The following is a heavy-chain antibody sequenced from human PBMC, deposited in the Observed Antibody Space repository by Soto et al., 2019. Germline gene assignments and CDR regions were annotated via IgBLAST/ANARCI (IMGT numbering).Heavy chain of an antibody. CDR1: EFTFSNFG. Sequence: GGSLRLSCATSEFTFSNFGMHWVRQAPGKGLEWVAAISADGSDKYFSGSVKGRFTISRDNSKNTLFLQMNSLRVEDTAVYYCVKGSDVARQELDYWGQGTLVTVSS. CDR2: ISADGSDK. J-gene: IGHJ4*02. CDR3: VKGSDVARQELDY. V-gene: IGHV3-30*18. D-gene: IGHD3-3*01.